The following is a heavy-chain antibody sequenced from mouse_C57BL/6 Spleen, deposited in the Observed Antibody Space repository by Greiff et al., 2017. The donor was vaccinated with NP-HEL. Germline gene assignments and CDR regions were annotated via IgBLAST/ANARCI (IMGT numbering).Heavy chain of an antibody. CDR3: ARLGGEVLYFDY. D-gene: IGHD2-14*01. V-gene: IGHV1-52*01. CDR2: IDPSDSET. Sequence: VQLQQPGAELVRPGSSVKLSCKASGYTFTSYWMHWVKQRPIQCLEWIGNIDPSDSETHYNQKFKDKATLTVDKSSSTSYMQLSSLTSEDAAVYYCARLGGEVLYFDYWGQGTTLTVSS. CDR1: GYTFTSYW. J-gene: IGHJ2*01.